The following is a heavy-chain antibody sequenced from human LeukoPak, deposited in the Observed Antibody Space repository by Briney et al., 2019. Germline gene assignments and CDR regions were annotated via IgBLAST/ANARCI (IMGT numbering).Heavy chain of an antibody. CDR1: GGSFSGYY. Sequence: SETLSLTCAVYGGSFSGYYWSWIRQPPGKGREWIGEINHSGSTNYNPSLKSRVTISVDTSKNQFSLKLSSVTAADTAVYYCARHAPRYCSSTSCYRGSGYFQHWGQGTLVTVSS. V-gene: IGHV4-34*01. D-gene: IGHD2-2*02. J-gene: IGHJ1*01. CDR3: ARHAPRYCSSTSCYRGSGYFQH. CDR2: INHSGST.